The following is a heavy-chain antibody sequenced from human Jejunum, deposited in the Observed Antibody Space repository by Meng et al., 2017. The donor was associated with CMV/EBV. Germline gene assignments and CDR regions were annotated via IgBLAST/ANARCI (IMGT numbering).Heavy chain of an antibody. Sequence: SGFTFDDYAMHWVRQAPGKGLEWVSSISWNGGSIGYADSVKGRFNISRDNAKNSLFLQMNSLRPEDTALYYCAKAFELLYDAFDIWGQGTMVTVSS. D-gene: IGHD2-2*02. CDR3: AKAFELLYDAFDI. CDR2: ISWNGGSI. J-gene: IGHJ3*02. V-gene: IGHV3-9*01. CDR1: GFTFDDYA.